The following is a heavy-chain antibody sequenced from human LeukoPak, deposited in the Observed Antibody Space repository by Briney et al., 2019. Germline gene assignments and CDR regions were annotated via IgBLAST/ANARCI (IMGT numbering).Heavy chain of an antibody. Sequence: ASVKVSCKASGYTFTSYGISWVGQAPGQGLEWMGWISAYNGNTNYAQKLQGRVTMTTDTSTSTAYMELRSLRSDDTAVYYCARADGSIWYSGYFDYWGQGTLVTVSS. D-gene: IGHD6-13*01. V-gene: IGHV1-18*04. J-gene: IGHJ4*02. CDR1: GYTFTSYG. CDR3: ARADGSIWYSGYFDY. CDR2: ISAYNGNT.